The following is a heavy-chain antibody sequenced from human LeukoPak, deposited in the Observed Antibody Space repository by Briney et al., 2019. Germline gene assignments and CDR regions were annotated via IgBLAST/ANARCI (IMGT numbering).Heavy chain of an antibody. CDR3: ASTPCSGGSCHGNYYYYMDV. CDR1: GGTFSSYA. V-gene: IGHV1-69*05. J-gene: IGHJ6*03. CDR2: IIPIFGTA. Sequence: SVKVSCKASGGTFSSYAISWVRQAPGQGLEWMGGIIPIFGTANYAQKFQGRVTITTDESTRTAYMELSSLRSEDTAVYYCASTPCSGGSCHGNYYYYMDVWGKGTTVTVSS. D-gene: IGHD2-15*01.